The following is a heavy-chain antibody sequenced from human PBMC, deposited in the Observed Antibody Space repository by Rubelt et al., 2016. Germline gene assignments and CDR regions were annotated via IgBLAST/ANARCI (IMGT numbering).Heavy chain of an antibody. CDR3: ARLLRSYWYFDR. CDR1: GGSISSSSYY. CDR2: IHHSGSA. J-gene: IGHJ2*01. Sequence: QVQLQESGPGLVKPSETLSLTCTVSGGSISSSSYYWGWIRQPPGKELEWIGSIHHSGSAHYNPSLKSRVTISVDTAKNPFALKLSSGTAGDTAVHDCARLLRSYWYFDRWGRGTLVTVSS. V-gene: IGHV4-39*01.